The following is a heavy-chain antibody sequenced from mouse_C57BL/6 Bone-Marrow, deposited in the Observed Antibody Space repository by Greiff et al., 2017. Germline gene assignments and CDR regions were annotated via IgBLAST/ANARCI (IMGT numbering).Heavy chain of an antibody. J-gene: IGHJ2*01. CDR3: ASPYDGSSYY. Sequence: VQLQQPGAELVRPGTSVKLSCKASGYTFTSYWMHWVKQRPGQGLEWIGVIDPSDSYTNYNQKFKGKATLTVDTSSSTAYMQLSSLTSEDSAVYYCASPYDGSSYYWGQGTTLTVSS. CDR2: IDPSDSYT. CDR1: GYTFTSYW. V-gene: IGHV1-59*01. D-gene: IGHD1-1*01.